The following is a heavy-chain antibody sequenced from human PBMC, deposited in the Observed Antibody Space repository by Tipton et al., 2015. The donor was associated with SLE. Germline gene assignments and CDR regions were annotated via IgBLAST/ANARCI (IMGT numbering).Heavy chain of an antibody. Sequence: YNSSLRSRITILVDTSKKQISLKLSSVTAADTAIYYCARDQEMASGENRFDPWGQGTLVTVSS. J-gene: IGHJ5*02. CDR3: ARDQEMASGENRFDP. V-gene: IGHV4-59*01. D-gene: IGHD5-24*01.